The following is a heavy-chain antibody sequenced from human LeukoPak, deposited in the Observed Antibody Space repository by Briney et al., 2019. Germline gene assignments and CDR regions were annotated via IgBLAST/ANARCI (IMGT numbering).Heavy chain of an antibody. CDR3: ARIAVAGTVDY. Sequence: SETLSLTCTVSGYSISSGYYWGWIRQPPGKGLEWIGSIYHSGRTFYNPSLKSRVTISVDTSKNQFSLKLSFVTAADTAVYYCARIAVAGTVDYWGQGTLVTVSS. V-gene: IGHV4-38-2*02. CDR2: IYHSGRT. D-gene: IGHD6-19*01. CDR1: GYSISSGYY. J-gene: IGHJ4*02.